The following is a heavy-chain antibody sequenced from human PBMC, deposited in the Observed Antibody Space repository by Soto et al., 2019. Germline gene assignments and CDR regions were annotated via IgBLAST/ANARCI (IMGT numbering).Heavy chain of an antibody. CDR1: GGTFSSYP. CDR3: ASEIPVYCSSTSCHYYMDV. Sequence: ASVKVSCKTSGGTFSSYPISWVRQAPGQGLEWMGRIIPIVGTPTYAQKFQGRVTLTADESTITAYMELSSLRSDDTAVYYCASEIPVYCSSTSCHYYMDVWGKGTTVTVSS. J-gene: IGHJ6*03. CDR2: IIPIVGTP. V-gene: IGHV1-69*13. D-gene: IGHD2-2*01.